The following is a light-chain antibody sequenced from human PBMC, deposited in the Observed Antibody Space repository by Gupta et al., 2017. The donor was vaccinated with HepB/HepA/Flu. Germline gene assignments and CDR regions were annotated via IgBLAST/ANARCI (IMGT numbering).Light chain of an antibody. CDR2: WAS. Sequence: DIVMAQSPDSLAVSLGERATINCKPSQSLLSSANNMNYLAWFQQKPGQPPKMLFYWASSRESGVPDRFSGSGSGTDFTLTIAVRHAEDAAVYYCQQEYNSPQTFGQGTKVEIK. CDR3: QQEYNSPQT. V-gene: IGKV4-1*01. CDR1: QSLLSSANNMNY. J-gene: IGKJ1*01.